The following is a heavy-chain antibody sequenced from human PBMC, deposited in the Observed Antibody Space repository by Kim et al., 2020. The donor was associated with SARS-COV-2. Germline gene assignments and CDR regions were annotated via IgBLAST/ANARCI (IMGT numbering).Heavy chain of an antibody. Sequence: GGSLRFSCAASGFTFSSYSMNWVRQAPGKGLEWVSYISSSSSTIYYADSVKGRFTISRDNAKNSLYLQMNSLRDEDTAVYYCERTYSSGWYPGLYYYGMDVWGQGTTVTVSS. CDR1: GFTFSSYS. V-gene: IGHV3-48*02. CDR3: ERTYSSGWYPGLYYYGMDV. D-gene: IGHD6-19*01. J-gene: IGHJ6*02. CDR2: ISSSSSTI.